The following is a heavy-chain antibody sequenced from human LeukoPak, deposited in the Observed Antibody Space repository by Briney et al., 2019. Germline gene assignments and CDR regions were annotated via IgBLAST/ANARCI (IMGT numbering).Heavy chain of an antibody. CDR2: IIPFLNT. CDR3: AINWGSGWNKATDF. CDR1: GGTFSTSA. D-gene: IGHD6-19*01. J-gene: IGHJ4*02. V-gene: IGHV1-69*11. Sequence: VASVKVSCKASGGTFSTSAITWVRQAPGQGLEWIGRIIPFLNTNYARKFGGRVTMTADESTTTAYLKLSGLRSEDTAIYYCAINWGSGWNKATDFWGQGTPVTVSS.